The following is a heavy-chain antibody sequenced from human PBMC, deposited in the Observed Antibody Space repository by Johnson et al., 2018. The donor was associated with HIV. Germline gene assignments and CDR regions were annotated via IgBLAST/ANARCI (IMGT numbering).Heavy chain of an antibody. J-gene: IGHJ3*01. Sequence: QVQLVESGGGVVQPGMSLRLSCAASGFTFSSYGMHWVRQAPGKGLEWVAVIWYDGSNKYYADSVKGRFTISRDNSKNTLYLQMNSLRADDTSVYYCATELLRTEHDAFDLWGQGTKVTISS. V-gene: IGHV3-33*01. CDR1: GFTFSSYG. D-gene: IGHD3-10*01. CDR3: ATELLRTEHDAFDL. CDR2: IWYDGSNK.